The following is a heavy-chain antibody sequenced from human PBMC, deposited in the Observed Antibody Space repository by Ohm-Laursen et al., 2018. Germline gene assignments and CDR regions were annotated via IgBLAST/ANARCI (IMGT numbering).Heavy chain of an antibody. CDR1: GFTFSRFA. D-gene: IGHD1-26*01. CDR3: ARGGMWELVDAFDI. J-gene: IGHJ3*02. Sequence: GSLRLSCSASGFTFSRFAMSWVRQAPGKGLEWVSALSGSGDTTDYADSVEGRFTISRDNSENTLYLQMNSLRAEDTAVYYCARGGMWELVDAFDIWGQGTMVTVSS. V-gene: IGHV3-23*01. CDR2: LSGSGDTT.